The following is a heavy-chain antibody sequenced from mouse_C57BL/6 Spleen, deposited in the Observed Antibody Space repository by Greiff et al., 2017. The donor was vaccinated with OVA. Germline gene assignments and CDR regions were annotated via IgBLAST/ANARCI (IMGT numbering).Heavy chain of an antibody. J-gene: IGHJ3*01. V-gene: IGHV1-7*01. CDR2: INPSSGYT. CDR1: GYTFTSYW. D-gene: IGHD1-1*01. CDR3: ARDYYGSSYEGAFAY. Sequence: QVQLQQSGAELAKPGASVKMSCKASGYTFTSYWMYWVKQRPGKGLEWIGYINPSSGYTKYNQKFKDKSTLTADKSSSTAYMQLSSLTYEDSAVYYCARDYYGSSYEGAFAYWGQGTLVTVSA.